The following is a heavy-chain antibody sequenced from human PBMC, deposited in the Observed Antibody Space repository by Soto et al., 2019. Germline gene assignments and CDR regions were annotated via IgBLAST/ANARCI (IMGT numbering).Heavy chain of an antibody. J-gene: IGHJ4*02. CDR3: VTDLNWQGH. CDR2: IKYDGSEE. Sequence: GSLRLSCVVSGFSFSSVWMTWVRQAPGKGLECVANIKYDGSEEYYVDPVKGRFTISRDNAKNSLYLQMNSLRDEDSAVYYCVTDLNWQGHWGQGTLVTAPQ. V-gene: IGHV3-7*01. CDR1: GFSFSSVW.